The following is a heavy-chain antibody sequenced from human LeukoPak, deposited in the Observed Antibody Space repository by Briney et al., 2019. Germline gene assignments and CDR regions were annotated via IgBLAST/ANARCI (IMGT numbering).Heavy chain of an antibody. D-gene: IGHD4-17*01. Sequence: ASVKVSCKASGYTFTGYYMHWVRQAPGQGLEWMGWINPNSGGTNYAQKFQGRVTMTRDTSISTAYMELSRLRSDDTALYYCAREGVGESYYYYGMDVWGQGTTVTVSS. V-gene: IGHV1-2*02. J-gene: IGHJ6*02. CDR2: INPNSGGT. CDR1: GYTFTGYY. CDR3: AREGVGESYYYYGMDV.